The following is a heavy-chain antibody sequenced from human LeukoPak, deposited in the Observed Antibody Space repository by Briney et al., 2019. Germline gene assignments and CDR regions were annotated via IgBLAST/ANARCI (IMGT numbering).Heavy chain of an antibody. V-gene: IGHV3-23*01. CDR1: GFTFNNNT. CDR2: INGGGDAT. Sequence: GGSLRLSCATSGFTFNNNTMSWVRQAPGKRLEWVSAINGGGDATEYADSVKGRFTISRDNSKNTLYLQMNSLRPEDTAVYYCARCTASCYANAFDVWGQGTLLTAPS. D-gene: IGHD2-2*01. CDR3: ARCTASCYANAFDV. J-gene: IGHJ3*01.